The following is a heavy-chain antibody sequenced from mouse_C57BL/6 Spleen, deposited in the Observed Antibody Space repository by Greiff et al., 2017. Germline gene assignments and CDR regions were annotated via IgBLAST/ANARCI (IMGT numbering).Heavy chain of an antibody. Sequence: QVQLQQPGAELVKPGASVKVSCKASGYTFTSYWMHWVKQRPGQGLEWIGRIHPSDSDTNYNQKFKGKATLTVDKSSSTAYMQLSRLTSEDSAVYYCAILYYGSSVHVWGTGTTVTVSS. CDR2: IHPSDSDT. CDR1: GYTFTSYW. D-gene: IGHD1-1*01. V-gene: IGHV1-74*01. J-gene: IGHJ1*03. CDR3: AILYYGSSVHV.